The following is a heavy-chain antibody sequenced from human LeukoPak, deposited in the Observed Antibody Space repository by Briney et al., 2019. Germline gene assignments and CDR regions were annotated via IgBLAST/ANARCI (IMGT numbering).Heavy chain of an antibody. D-gene: IGHD6-13*01. Sequence: GGSLRLSCVVSGFTFSSYWMSWVRQAPGKGLEWVANIKEDGSGIYYVDSVEGRFTISRDNAKNSLYLQMNSLRAEDTAVYYCARGGSSSWRFQHWGQGTLVTVSS. CDR1: GFTFSSYW. CDR3: ARGGSSSWRFQH. J-gene: IGHJ1*01. CDR2: IKEDGSGI. V-gene: IGHV3-7*01.